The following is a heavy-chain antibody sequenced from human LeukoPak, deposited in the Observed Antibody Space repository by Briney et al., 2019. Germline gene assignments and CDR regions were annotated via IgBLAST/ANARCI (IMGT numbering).Heavy chain of an antibody. CDR2: VSSDGGTK. D-gene: IGHD6-13*01. CDR3: AKSHLYSSSPNYFDY. V-gene: IGHV3-30-3*02. Sequence: SLRLSCAASGFMFSRYVVHWVRQAPGKGFEWVTLVSSDGGTKYQADSVKGRFTISRDNSKNPLYVQMNSLRAEDTAVYYCAKSHLYSSSPNYFDYWGEGPLVTVSA. J-gene: IGHJ4*02. CDR1: GFMFSRYV.